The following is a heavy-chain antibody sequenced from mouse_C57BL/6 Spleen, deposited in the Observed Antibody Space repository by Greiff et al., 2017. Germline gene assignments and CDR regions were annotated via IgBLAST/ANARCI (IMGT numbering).Heavy chain of an antibody. CDR2: IDPSDSYT. V-gene: IGHV1-50*01. J-gene: IGHJ3*01. D-gene: IGHD1-1*01. CDR3: ASPISTVPWFAD. CDR1: GYTFTSYW. Sequence: VQLQQPGAELVKPGASVKLSCKASGYTFTSYWMQWVKQRPGQGLEWIGEIDPSDSYTNYNQKFKGKATLTVDASSSTAYMQLSSLTSEDSAVFYCASPISTVPWFADWGQGTLVTVSA.